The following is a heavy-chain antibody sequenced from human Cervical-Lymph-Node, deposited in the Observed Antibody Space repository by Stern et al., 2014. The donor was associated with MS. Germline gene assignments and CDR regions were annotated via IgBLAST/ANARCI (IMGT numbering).Heavy chain of an antibody. CDR2: IHPNSGCT. Sequence: VQLVESGAEVKKPGASVKVSCKASGYTFTGQYMHWVRQAPGQGLEWMGRIHPNSGCTSYAQKFQGRVTMTRDTSINTASMELSRLTSDDTAMYYCARGLRGDWNYDAFDYWGQGTLVTVSS. J-gene: IGHJ4*02. D-gene: IGHD1-7*01. CDR3: ARGLRGDWNYDAFDY. V-gene: IGHV1-2*06. CDR1: GYTFTGQY.